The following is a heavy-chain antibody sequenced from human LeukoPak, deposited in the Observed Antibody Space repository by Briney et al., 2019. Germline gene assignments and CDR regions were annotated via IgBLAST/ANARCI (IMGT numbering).Heavy chain of an antibody. V-gene: IGHV3-15*01. CDR2: IKSKTDGGTT. J-gene: IGHJ6*02. Sequence: GGSLRLSCAASGFTFSNAWMSWVRQAPGKGLEWVGRIKSKTDGGTTDYAAPVKGRFTISRDDSKNTLYLQMNSLKTEDTAVYYCTTLGDSSGYYHYYYYGMDVWGQGTTVTVSS. D-gene: IGHD3-22*01. CDR1: GFTFSNAW. CDR3: TTLGDSSGYYHYYYYGMDV.